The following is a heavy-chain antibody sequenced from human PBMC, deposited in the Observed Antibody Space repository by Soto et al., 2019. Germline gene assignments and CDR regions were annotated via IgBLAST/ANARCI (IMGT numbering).Heavy chain of an antibody. V-gene: IGHV4-39*01. CDR1: GGAISSSSYY. J-gene: IGHJ4*02. Sequence: SETLSLTCTVSGGAISSSSYYWGWIRQPPGKGLEWIGRIYYSGSTYYNPSLKSRVTISVDTSKNQFSLKLSSVTAADTAVNYCARLVRADYDFWSGPSKGYFDYWGQGSLVTVSS. CDR2: IYYSGST. CDR3: ARLVRADYDFWSGPSKGYFDY. D-gene: IGHD3-3*01.